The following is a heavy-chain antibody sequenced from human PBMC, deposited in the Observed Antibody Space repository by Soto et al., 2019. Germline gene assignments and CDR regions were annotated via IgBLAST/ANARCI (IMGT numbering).Heavy chain of an antibody. CDR3: AQAKCIPRLIYSRRWIFDY. J-gene: IGHJ4*02. CDR1: GFTFSSYA. V-gene: IGHV3-23*01. D-gene: IGHD6-13*01. Sequence: GGSLRLSCAASGFTFSSYAMSWVRQAPGKGLEWVSAISGSGGSTYYADSVKGRFTISGDNSKTTLYLQMNSLRAEDTAVYYCAQAKCIPRLIYSRRWIFDYWGQGTLVTVSS. CDR2: ISGSGGST.